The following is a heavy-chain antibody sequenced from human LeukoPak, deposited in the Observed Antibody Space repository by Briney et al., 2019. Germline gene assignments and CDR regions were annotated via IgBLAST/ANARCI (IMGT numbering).Heavy chain of an antibody. CDR3: ARAPTVTFFDY. D-gene: IGHD4-17*01. CDR2: ISSSSSYI. CDR1: GFTFSSYS. J-gene: IGHJ4*02. Sequence: GGSLRLSRAASGFTFSSYSMNWVRQAPGKGLEWVSSISSSSSYIYYADSVKGRFTISRDNAKNSLYLQMNSLRAEDTAVYYCARAPTVTFFDYWGQGTLVTVSS. V-gene: IGHV3-21*01.